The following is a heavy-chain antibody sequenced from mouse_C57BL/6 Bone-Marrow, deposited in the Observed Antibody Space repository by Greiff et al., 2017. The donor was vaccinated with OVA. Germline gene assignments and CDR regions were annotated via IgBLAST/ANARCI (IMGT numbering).Heavy chain of an antibody. CDR1: GYTFTSYW. CDR3: ACAGSYWYFDV. J-gene: IGHJ1*03. CDR2: IDPNSGGT. V-gene: IGHV1-72*01. D-gene: IGHD4-1*01. Sequence: QVQLQQPGAELVKPGASVKLSCTASGYTFTSYWMHWVKQRPGRGLEWIGRIDPNSGGTKYNEKFKSKATLTVDKPSSTAYMQLSSLTSDDSAVYYCACAGSYWYFDVWGTGTTVTVSS.